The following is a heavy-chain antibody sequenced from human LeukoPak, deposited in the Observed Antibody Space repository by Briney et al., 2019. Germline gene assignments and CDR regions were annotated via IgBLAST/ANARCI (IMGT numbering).Heavy chain of an antibody. Sequence: SETLSLTCTVSGGSISSGNYYWNWIRQPPGKGLERIGSIYHSGSTYYNPSLKSRVTISVDTSKNQFSLKLSSVTAADTAVYYCARLWGDYGDYEIYFDYWGQGTLVTVSS. CDR3: ARLWGDYGDYEIYFDY. J-gene: IGHJ4*02. V-gene: IGHV4-39*07. CDR1: GGSISSGNYY. D-gene: IGHD4-17*01. CDR2: IYHSGST.